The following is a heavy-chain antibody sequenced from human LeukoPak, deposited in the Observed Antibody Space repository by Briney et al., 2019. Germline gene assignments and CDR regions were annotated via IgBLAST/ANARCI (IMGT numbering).Heavy chain of an antibody. CDR3: AKLTVY. CDR2: ISYDGSNK. J-gene: IGHJ4*02. Sequence: GRSLRLSCAASGFTFSSYGMHWVRQAPGKGLEWVAVISYDGSNKYYADSVKGRFTISRDNSKNTLYLQMNSLRAKDTAVYYCAKLTVYWGQGTLVTVSS. D-gene: IGHD4-17*01. V-gene: IGHV3-30*18. CDR1: GFTFSSYG.